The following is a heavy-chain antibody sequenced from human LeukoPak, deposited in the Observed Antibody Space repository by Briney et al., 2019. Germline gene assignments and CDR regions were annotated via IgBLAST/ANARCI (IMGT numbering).Heavy chain of an antibody. J-gene: IGHJ4*02. Sequence: SVKVSCKASGGTFSSYAISWVRQAPAQGLDWMGGIIPIFGTANYAQKFQGRVTITADKSTSTAYMELSSLRSEDTGVYYCASVYVMGYCSGGSCYSGLDYWGQGTLVTVSS. CDR2: IIPIFGTA. V-gene: IGHV1-69*06. CDR3: ASVYVMGYCSGGSCYSGLDY. D-gene: IGHD2-15*01. CDR1: GGTFSSYA.